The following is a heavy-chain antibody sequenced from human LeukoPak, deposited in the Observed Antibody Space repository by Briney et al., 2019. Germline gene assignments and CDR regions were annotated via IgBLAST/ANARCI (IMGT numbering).Heavy chain of an antibody. J-gene: IGHJ2*01. CDR3: ARAYYYDSSGYYHYWYFDL. CDR2: ISAYNGNT. Sequence: ASVKVSCKASGYTFTSYGISWVRQAPGQGLEWMGWISAYNGNTNYAQKLQGRVTMTTDTSTSTAYMELRSLRSDDTAVYYCARAYYYDSSGYYHYWYFDLWGRGTLVTVSS. V-gene: IGHV1-18*01. D-gene: IGHD3-22*01. CDR1: GYTFTSYG.